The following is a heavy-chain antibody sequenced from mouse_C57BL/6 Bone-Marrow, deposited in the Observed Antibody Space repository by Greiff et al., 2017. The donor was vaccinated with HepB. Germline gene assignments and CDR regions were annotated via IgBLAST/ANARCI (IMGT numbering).Heavy chain of an antibody. Sequence: EVQRVESGPGLVKPSQSLSLTCSVTGYSITSGYYWNWIRQFPGNKLEWMGYISYDGSNNYNPSLKNRISITRDTSKNQFFLKLNSVTTEDTATYYCARDYYSNYWFAYWGQGTLVTVSA. CDR2: ISYDGSN. D-gene: IGHD2-5*01. V-gene: IGHV3-6*01. CDR3: ARDYYSNYWFAY. J-gene: IGHJ3*01. CDR1: GYSITSGYY.